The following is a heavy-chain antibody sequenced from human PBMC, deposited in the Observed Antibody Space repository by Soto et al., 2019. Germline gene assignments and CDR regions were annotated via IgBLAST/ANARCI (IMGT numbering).Heavy chain of an antibody. D-gene: IGHD3-22*01. CDR1: GFTFSSYA. V-gene: IGHV3-30-3*01. CDR3: ARDHYYDSSGYLTLGAFDI. Sequence: GGSLRLSCAPSGFTFSSYAMHWGRQAPGKGLEWVAVISYDGSNKYYADSVKGRFTISRDNSKNTLYLQMNSLRAEDTAVYYCARDHYYDSSGYLTLGAFDIWGQGTMVTVSS. J-gene: IGHJ3*02. CDR2: ISYDGSNK.